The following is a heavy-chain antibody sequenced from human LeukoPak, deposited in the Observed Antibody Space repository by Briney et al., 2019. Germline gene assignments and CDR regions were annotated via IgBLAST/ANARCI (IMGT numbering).Heavy chain of an antibody. CDR3: ARRIGYVDCSYFMDV. CDR1: GGTFSSYA. CDR2: MNPNSGNT. V-gene: IGHV1-8*03. Sequence: ASVKVSCKASGGTFSSYAISWVRQAPGQGLEWMGWMNPNSGNTGYAQKFQGRVTITRNTSISTAYMELSSLRSEDTAVYYCARRIGYVDCSYFMDVWGKGTTVTVYS. J-gene: IGHJ6*03. D-gene: IGHD5-12*01.